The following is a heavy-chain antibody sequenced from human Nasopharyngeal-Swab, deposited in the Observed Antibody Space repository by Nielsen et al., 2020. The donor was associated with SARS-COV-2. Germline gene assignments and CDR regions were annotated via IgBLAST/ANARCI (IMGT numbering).Heavy chain of an antibody. CDR3: ARGYHDKSVYYYDWYFDL. D-gene: IGHD3-22*01. Sequence: RQAPGKGLEWIGNIHHSGSTNYNPSLKSRVTISVDTSKNQFSLKLTSVTAADTAIYYCARGYHDKSVYYYDWYFDLWGRGTRVTVSS. V-gene: IGHV4-59*01. CDR2: IHHSGST. J-gene: IGHJ2*01.